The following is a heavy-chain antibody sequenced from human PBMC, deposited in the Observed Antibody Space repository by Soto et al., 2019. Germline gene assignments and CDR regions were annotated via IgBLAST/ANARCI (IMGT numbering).Heavy chain of an antibody. Sequence: SETLSLTCTVSGDSISSSTSFWGWIRQPPGRGLEWIGSIYNEGSTFYNPSLMSRVTISVDTSKNQFSLKLSSVTAADTAVYYCATLTAAKPDYWGQGALVTVS. CDR1: GDSISSSTSF. CDR3: ATLTAAKPDY. D-gene: IGHD6-13*01. V-gene: IGHV4-39*01. CDR2: IYNEGST. J-gene: IGHJ4*02.